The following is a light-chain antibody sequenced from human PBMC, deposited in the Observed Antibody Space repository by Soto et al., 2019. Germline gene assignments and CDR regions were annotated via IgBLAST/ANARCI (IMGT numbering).Light chain of an antibody. CDR3: QQYDNWPPYT. V-gene: IGKV3-15*01. CDR1: QSVSTK. J-gene: IGKJ2*01. CDR2: GAS. Sequence: EIVMTQFPVTLSVSPGERVTLSCRASQSVSTKLAWYQHKPGQPPRLLIFGASARAAGIPARFSGSGSGTEFTLTISSLQPEDFAVYYCQQYDNWPPYTFGQGNKLEIK.